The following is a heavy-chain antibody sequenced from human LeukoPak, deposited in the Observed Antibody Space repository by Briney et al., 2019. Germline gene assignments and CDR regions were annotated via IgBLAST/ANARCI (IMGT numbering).Heavy chain of an antibody. CDR3: AKAVAGNLKPNYFDC. CDR2: ISGSGGTT. D-gene: IGHD6-19*01. V-gene: IGHV3-23*01. J-gene: IGHJ4*02. CDR1: GFIFTNYA. Sequence: GGSLGLSCAASGFIFTNYAMSWVRQAPGEGLEWVSVISGSGGTTYYTDSVKGRFTISRDNSKSMLYLQMNSLRAEDTAIYYCAKAVAGNLKPNYFDCWGRGTLVTVSS.